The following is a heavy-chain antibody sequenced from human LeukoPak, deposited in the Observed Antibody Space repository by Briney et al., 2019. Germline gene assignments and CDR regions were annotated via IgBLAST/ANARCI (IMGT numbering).Heavy chain of an antibody. V-gene: IGHV3-23*01. CDR2: LSRGGSTT. CDR1: GFAFNMFA. D-gene: IGHD2-15*01. Sequence: GGSLRLSCAGTGFAFNMFAIDWVRQAPGKGLEWVSGLSRGGSTTNYADSVKGRFTISRDKSQNSVFLQLNSLRPEDPAVYYCARQQRIRHCSEGVCTEGYYFDYWGQGTLVTVSS. CDR3: ARQQRIRHCSEGVCTEGYYFDY. J-gene: IGHJ4*02.